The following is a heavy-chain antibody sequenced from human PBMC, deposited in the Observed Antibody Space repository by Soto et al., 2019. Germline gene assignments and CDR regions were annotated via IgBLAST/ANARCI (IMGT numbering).Heavy chain of an antibody. CDR1: VFPFVSYW. Sequence: PGWSLRLSCASSVFPFVSYWMHWVRQVPGKGLVWVSRINYDGTYLTYADSVKGRFTVSRDNAKNMLYLQMHSLRADDAAVYYCTTASQWLPPYSWGQGALVTVSS. J-gene: IGHJ4*02. CDR2: INYDGTYL. D-gene: IGHD6-19*01. CDR3: TTASQWLPPYS. V-gene: IGHV3-74*03.